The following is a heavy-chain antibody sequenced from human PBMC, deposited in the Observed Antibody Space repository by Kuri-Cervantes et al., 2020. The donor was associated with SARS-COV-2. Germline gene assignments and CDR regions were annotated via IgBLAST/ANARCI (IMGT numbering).Heavy chain of an antibody. J-gene: IGHJ3*01. CDR1: GCTFIDYH. D-gene: IGHD2-21*01. CDR2: INPNGGGT. CDR3: AKIAVGVPVVADAFDF. V-gene: IGHV1-2*02. Sequence: ASVKVSCKASGCTFIDYHMHWVRQAPGQGLEWMGWINPNGGGTNYAQKFQGSVTMTSDTSIDTAYMELSGLRSDDTAVYYCAKIAVGVPVVADAFDFWGQGTLVTVSS.